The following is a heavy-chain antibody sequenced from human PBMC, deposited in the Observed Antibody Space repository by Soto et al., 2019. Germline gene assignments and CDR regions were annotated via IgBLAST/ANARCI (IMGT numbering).Heavy chain of an antibody. J-gene: IGHJ6*04. CDR2: IIPILGTA. V-gene: IGHV1-69*12. CDR1: GCTFSSYA. D-gene: IGHD5-18*01. Sequence: QVQLVQSGAEVKKPGSSVKVSCKASGCTFSSYAISWVRQAPGQGLEWMGGIIPILGTANYAQKFQGRVTITADESTSTADMDLSSLRSEDTAVYYCARDDVDTAMPYGMDVWGKGTTFTVSS. CDR3: ARDDVDTAMPYGMDV.